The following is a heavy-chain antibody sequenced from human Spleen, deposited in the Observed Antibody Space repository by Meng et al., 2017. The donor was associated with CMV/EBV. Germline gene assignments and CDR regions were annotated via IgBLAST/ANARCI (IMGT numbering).Heavy chain of an antibody. D-gene: IGHD3-10*01. CDR1: GLRLPTLL. CDR3: ATFGVLGNWFDP. V-gene: IGHV5-51*01. Sequence: CEGSGLRLPTLLLVWVRQMPGKGLEWMAFISPVASDTRYSPSLQGQVTISADKSISTAYLQWSSLKASDTAMYYCATFGVLGNWFDPWGQGTLVTVSS. J-gene: IGHJ5*02. CDR2: ISPVASDT.